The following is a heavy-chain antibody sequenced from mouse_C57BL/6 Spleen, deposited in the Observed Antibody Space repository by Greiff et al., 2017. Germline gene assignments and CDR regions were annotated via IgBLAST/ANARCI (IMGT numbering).Heavy chain of an antibody. J-gene: IGHJ2*01. Sequence: EVQRVESGGGLVQPGGSMKLSCVASGFTFSNYWMNWVRQSPEKGLEWVAQIRLKSDNYATHYAESVKGRFTISRDDSKSSVYLQMNNLRAEDTGIYYCTAYYGSNYYFDYWGQGTTLTVSS. CDR3: TAYYGSNYYFDY. CDR2: IRLKSDNYAT. V-gene: IGHV6-3*01. D-gene: IGHD1-1*01. CDR1: GFTFSNYW.